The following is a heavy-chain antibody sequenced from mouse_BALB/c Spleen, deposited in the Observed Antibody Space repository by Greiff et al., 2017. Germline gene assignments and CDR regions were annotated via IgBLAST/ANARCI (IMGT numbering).Heavy chain of an antibody. V-gene: IGHV2-9*02. CDR1: GFSLTSYG. Sequence: VKLMESGPGLVAPSQSLSITCTVSGFSLTSYGVHWVRQPPGKGLEWLGVIWAGGSTNYNSALMSRLSISKDNSKSQVFLKMNSLQTDDTAMYYCAIIYYDYDASFYAMDYWGQGTSVTVSS. CDR2: IWAGGST. D-gene: IGHD2-4*01. J-gene: IGHJ4*01. CDR3: AIIYYDYDASFYAMDY.